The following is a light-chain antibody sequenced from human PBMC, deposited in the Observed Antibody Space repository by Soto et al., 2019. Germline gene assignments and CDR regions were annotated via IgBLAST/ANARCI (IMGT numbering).Light chain of an antibody. CDR2: EVT. J-gene: IGLJ3*02. Sequence: QSALTQPPSASGSPGQSVTISCTGTSSDVGDYNYVSWYQQHPGKAPKLMIYEVTKRPSGVPDRFSGSKSGNTASLTVSGLQAEDEADYYCSSSAGSNNLGVFGGGTKVTV. V-gene: IGLV2-8*01. CDR1: SSDVGDYNY. CDR3: SSSAGSNNLGV.